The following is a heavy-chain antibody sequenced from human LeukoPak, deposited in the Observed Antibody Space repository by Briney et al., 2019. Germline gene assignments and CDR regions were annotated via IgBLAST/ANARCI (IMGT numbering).Heavy chain of an antibody. J-gene: IGHJ6*02. D-gene: IGHD3-22*01. CDR1: GFTFSSYE. CDR2: ISSSGSTI. V-gene: IGHV3-48*03. CDR3: ARDDYDSSGGYYGMDV. Sequence: PGGSLRLSCAACGFTFSSYEMNWGRQAPGKGLEWVSYISSSGSTIYYADSVKGRFTISRDNAKNSLYLQMNSLRAEDTAVYYCARDDYDSSGGYYGMDVWGQGTTLTVSS.